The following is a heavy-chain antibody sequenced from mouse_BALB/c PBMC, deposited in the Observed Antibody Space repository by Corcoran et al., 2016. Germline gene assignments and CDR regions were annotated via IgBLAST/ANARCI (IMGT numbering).Heavy chain of an antibody. J-gene: IGHJ3*01. V-gene: IGHV3-6*02. Sequence: DVQLQESGPGLVKPSQSLSLTCSVTGYSITSGYYWNWIRQFPGNKLEWMGYISYDGSNNYNPSLKNRISIPRDTSKNQFFLKLNSVTTEDTATYYCARAWFAYWGQGTLVTVSA. CDR3: ARAWFAY. CDR2: ISYDGSN. CDR1: GYSITSGYY.